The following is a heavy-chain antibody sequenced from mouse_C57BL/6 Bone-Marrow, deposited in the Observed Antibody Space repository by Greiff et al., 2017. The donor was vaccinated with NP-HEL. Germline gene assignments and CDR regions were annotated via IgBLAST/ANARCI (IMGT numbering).Heavy chain of an antibody. Sequence: VQLQQSGPGLVQPSQRLSITCTVSGFSLTSYGVHWVRQSPGKGLEWLGVIWRGGSTDYNAAFMSRLSITKDNSKSQVFFKMNSLQADDTAIYYCAKNPFYDYDAMDYWGQGTSVTVSS. CDR3: AKNPFYDYDAMDY. V-gene: IGHV2-5*01. CDR2: IWRGGST. CDR1: GFSLTSYG. J-gene: IGHJ4*01. D-gene: IGHD1-1*01.